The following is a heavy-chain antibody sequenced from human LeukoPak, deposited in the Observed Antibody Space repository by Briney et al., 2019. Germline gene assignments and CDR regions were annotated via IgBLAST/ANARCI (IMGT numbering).Heavy chain of an antibody. CDR3: TRVLSIVGATIIDY. Sequence: PGGSLRLSCTASGFPFSDHYIDWDRQAPGKGLEWVGRSRPKANDYTTDFAASVRGRFTISRDDSKNLLYLQMNSLKSEDTAVYYCTRVLSIVGATIIDYWGQGTLVTVSS. CDR2: SRPKANDYTT. D-gene: IGHD1-26*01. J-gene: IGHJ4*02. V-gene: IGHV3-72*01. CDR1: GFPFSDHY.